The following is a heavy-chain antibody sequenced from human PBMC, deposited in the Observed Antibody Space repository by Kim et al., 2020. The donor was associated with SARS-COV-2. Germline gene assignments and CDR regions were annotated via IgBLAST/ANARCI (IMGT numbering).Heavy chain of an antibody. CDR3: ARVSGGYGYYMDV. Sequence: YNPSLESRVTISIDTSKHQFSLKLTSATAADTAVYYCARVSGGYGYYMDVWGKGTTVTVSS. J-gene: IGHJ6*03. D-gene: IGHD5-12*01. V-gene: IGHV4-59*01.